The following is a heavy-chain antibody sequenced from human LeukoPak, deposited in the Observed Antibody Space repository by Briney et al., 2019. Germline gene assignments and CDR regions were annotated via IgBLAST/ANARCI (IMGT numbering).Heavy chain of an antibody. D-gene: IGHD2-2*01. CDR1: GGSISSGSYY. CDR2: IYTSGST. V-gene: IGHV4-61*02. CDR3: ARETSGDIVVVPAAMWPPYYYYYYMDV. Sequence: SQTLSLTCTVSGGSISSGSYYWSWIRQPAGKGLEWIGRIYTSGSTNYNPSLKSRVTISVDTSKNQFSLKLSSVTAADTAVYYCARETSGDIVVVPAAMWPPYYYYYYMDVWGKGTTVTVSS. J-gene: IGHJ6*03.